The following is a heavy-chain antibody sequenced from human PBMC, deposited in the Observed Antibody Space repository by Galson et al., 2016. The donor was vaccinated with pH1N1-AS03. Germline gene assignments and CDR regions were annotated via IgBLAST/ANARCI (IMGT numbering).Heavy chain of an antibody. CDR1: GYSITSGYY. D-gene: IGHD1-14*01. Sequence: ETLSLPCTVSGYSITSGYYWGWIRQPPGKGLEWIASIFHSGSTFYNPSLKSRVTMSVDTSKNQVPLTLTSVTAADTAVFYCARQPGRGGGFDKWGQGTVVTVSS. J-gene: IGHJ3*02. V-gene: IGHV4-38-2*02. CDR3: ARQPGRGGGFDK. CDR2: IFHSGST.